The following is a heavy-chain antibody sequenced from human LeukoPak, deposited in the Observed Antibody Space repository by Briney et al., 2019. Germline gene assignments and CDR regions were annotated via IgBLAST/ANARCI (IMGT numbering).Heavy chain of an antibody. J-gene: IGHJ4*02. CDR1: GFTLSSYA. Sequence: GGSLRLSCAASGFTLSSYAMHWVRQAPGKGLEWVAVISYDGSNKYYVDSVKGRFTISRDNSKNTLYLQMNSLRAEDTAVYYCALLPGYSSGWRPFDYWGQGTLVAVSS. CDR3: ALLPGYSSGWRPFDY. CDR2: ISYDGSNK. D-gene: IGHD6-19*01. V-gene: IGHV3-30*04.